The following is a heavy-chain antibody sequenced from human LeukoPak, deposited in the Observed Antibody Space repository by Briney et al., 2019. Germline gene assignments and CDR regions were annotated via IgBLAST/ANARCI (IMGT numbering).Heavy chain of an antibody. D-gene: IGHD3-22*01. Sequence: SVKVSCKASGGTFSSYAISWVRQAPGQGLEWMGRIIPILGIANYAQKFQGRVTITADKSTSTAYMELSSLRSEDTAVYYCARDPYDSSGYYPGMDVWGQGTTVTVSS. J-gene: IGHJ6*02. CDR1: GGTFSSYA. CDR3: ARDPYDSSGYYPGMDV. V-gene: IGHV1-69*04. CDR2: IIPILGIA.